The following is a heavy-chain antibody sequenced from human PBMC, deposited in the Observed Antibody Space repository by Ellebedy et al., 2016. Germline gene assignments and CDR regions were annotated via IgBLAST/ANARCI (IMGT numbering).Heavy chain of an antibody. CDR3: TRDGSEWSRDY. D-gene: IGHD2-8*01. CDR2: IVNSGRET. J-gene: IGHJ4*02. Sequence: GGSLRLSXAASGFPFNIAGMTWVRQAPGKGLEWVATIVNSGRETYYPESLKGRFTISRDNAMNSVYLQMDSLTVEDTAVYYCTRDGSEWSRDYWGQGILVTVSS. CDR1: GFPFNIAG. V-gene: IGHV3-21*06.